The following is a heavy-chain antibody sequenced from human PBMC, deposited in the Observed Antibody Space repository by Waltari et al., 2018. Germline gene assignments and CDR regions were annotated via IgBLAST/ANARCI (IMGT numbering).Heavy chain of an antibody. V-gene: IGHV3-23*03. J-gene: IGHJ4*02. CDR1: GFTFSSYA. CDR3: AKDQGEQLWATYFDY. Sequence: EVQLLESGGGLVQPGGSLRLSCAASGFTFSSYAMSWVRQAPGKGLEWVSVLYIGGSSTYYADSVKGRFTISRDNSKNTLYLQRNSRRAEDTAVYYCAKDQGEQLWATYFDYWGQGTLVTVSS. CDR2: LYIGGSST. D-gene: IGHD5-18*01.